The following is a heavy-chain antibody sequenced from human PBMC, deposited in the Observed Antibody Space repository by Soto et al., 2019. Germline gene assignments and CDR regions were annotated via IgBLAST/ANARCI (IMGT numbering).Heavy chain of an antibody. CDR1: GGSFGNSA. CDR2: FIPVYRTL. D-gene: IGHD3-3*01. J-gene: IGHJ4*02. V-gene: IGHV1-69*13. Sequence: SVKVSCTASGGSFGNSAINWVRQTPGQGLEWLGGFIPVYRTLNYAQKFQGRVTITADESTGTAYMTLSSLASDDTAVYYCATGVVWIGYFTVDYWAQVARVTLS. CDR3: ATGVVWIGYFTVDY.